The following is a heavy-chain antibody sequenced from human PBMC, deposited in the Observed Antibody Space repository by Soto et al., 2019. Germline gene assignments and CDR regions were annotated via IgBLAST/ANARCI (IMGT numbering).Heavy chain of an antibody. V-gene: IGHV4-34*01. CDR1: GGSFSGYY. J-gene: IGHJ3*02. Sequence: QVQLQQWGAGLLKPSETLSLTCAVYGGSFSGYYWSWIRQPPGKGLEWIGEINHSGSTNYNPSLTRRVPISVDTSMNQFSLELSSVTAADTAVYYCARLALRFHGAFDIWGQGTMVTVSS. CDR2: INHSGST. CDR3: ARLALRFHGAFDI. D-gene: IGHD3-3*01.